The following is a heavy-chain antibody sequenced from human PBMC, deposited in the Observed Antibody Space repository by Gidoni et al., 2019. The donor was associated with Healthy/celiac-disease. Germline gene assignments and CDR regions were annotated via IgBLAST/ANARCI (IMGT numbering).Heavy chain of an antibody. Sequence: QVQLQQWGAGLFKPSEPLSLTCAVYGGSFSGYYWSWIRQPPGKGLEWIGEINHSGSTNYNPSLKSRVTISVDTSKNQFSLKLSSVTAADTAVYYCARVWSGYYGYYYYYMDVWGKGTTVTVSS. D-gene: IGHD3-3*01. J-gene: IGHJ6*03. CDR2: INHSGST. CDR3: ARVWSGYYGYYYYYMDV. V-gene: IGHV4-34*01. CDR1: GGSFSGYY.